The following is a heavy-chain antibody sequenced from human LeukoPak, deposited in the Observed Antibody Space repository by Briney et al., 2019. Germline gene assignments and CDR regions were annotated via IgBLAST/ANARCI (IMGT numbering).Heavy chain of an antibody. V-gene: IGHV3-30*02. CDR2: IRYDGTNK. CDR1: GFTFKNYG. Sequence: GGSLRLSCVASGFTFKNYGMHWVRQSPGKGLEWVSFIRYDGTNKYYSDSVKGRFTISRDDSKNTLYLQMNSLRAEDTAIYYCAKIWLGRRITVNEVPTGETDYWGQGTLLTVSS. D-gene: IGHD5-12*01. J-gene: IGHJ4*02. CDR3: AKIWLGRRITVNEVPTGETDY.